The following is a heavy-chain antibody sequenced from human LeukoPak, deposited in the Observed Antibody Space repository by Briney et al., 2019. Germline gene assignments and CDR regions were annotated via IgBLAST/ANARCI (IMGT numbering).Heavy chain of an antibody. J-gene: IGHJ4*02. CDR1: GYTFSSYG. D-gene: IGHD3-22*01. Sequence: EASVKVSCKASGYTFSSYGIGWVRQAPGLGLEWMGWISAYDGNTNYAQKVQGRVTMTTDTSTSTAYLELRSLRSDDTAVYYCARDRTPLNGYYNDRSGYYYSYWGQGTLVTVSS. CDR3: ARDRTPLNGYYNDRSGYYYSY. V-gene: IGHV1-18*01. CDR2: ISAYDGNT.